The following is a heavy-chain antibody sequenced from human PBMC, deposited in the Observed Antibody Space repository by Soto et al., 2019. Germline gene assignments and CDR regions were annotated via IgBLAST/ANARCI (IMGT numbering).Heavy chain of an antibody. V-gene: IGHV4-34*01. CDR2: IHHSGST. D-gene: IGHD6-6*01. J-gene: IGHJ4*02. CDR3: ARGHSTSGYDS. CDR1: GASFSGYY. Sequence: SETLSLTCSVYGASFSGYYWSWIRQSPGKGLEWIGEIHHSGSTHYNPSLKSRLTFSIDESQSQFYMMLTSVTAVDTALYFCARGHSTSGYDSWGQGSLVTVSS.